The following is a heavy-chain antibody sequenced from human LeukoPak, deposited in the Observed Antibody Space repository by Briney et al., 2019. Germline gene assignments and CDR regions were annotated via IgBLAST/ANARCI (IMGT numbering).Heavy chain of an antibody. J-gene: IGHJ4*02. CDR1: GFNFGSYT. CDR3: VLSQANSITQFFDY. D-gene: IGHD2/OR15-2a*01. CDR2: ISSRSTFI. Sequence: GGSLRLSCAASGFNFGSYTMHWVRQTPGKGLEWVSSISSRSTFIHYADSVKGRFTISRDNSKSSLLLLMNSLRAEDTAVYYCVLSQANSITQFFDYWGQGALVTVSS. V-gene: IGHV3-21*01.